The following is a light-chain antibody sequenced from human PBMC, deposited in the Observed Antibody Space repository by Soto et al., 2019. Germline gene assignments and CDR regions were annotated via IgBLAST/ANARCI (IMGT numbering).Light chain of an antibody. CDR2: SAS. V-gene: IGKV1D-12*01. J-gene: IGKJ4*01. Sequence: DIPMTQSPSSVSASVGDRVTITCRASQGIRSWLAWYQQKPGKAPKLLFSSASTLQRGVPSRFSESGSVTDFTVSIRGLQPEDFSACHCQQSDSFPATFGGGTRVEIK. CDR1: QGIRSW. CDR3: QQSDSFPAT.